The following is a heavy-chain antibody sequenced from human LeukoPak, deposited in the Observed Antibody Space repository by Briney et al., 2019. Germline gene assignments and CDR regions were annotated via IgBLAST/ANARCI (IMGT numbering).Heavy chain of an antibody. CDR2: IKQDGSEI. Sequence: PGGSLRLSCAASGFPFTVYPTHWVRQAPGKGLEWVANIKQDGSEIYYVDSVKGRFTISRDNAKNSLYLQMNSLRAEDTAVYYCVRDKLTGASRLDYWGQGTLLTVSS. CDR3: VRDKLTGASRLDY. V-gene: IGHV3-7*03. J-gene: IGHJ4*02. D-gene: IGHD7-27*01. CDR1: GFPFTVYP.